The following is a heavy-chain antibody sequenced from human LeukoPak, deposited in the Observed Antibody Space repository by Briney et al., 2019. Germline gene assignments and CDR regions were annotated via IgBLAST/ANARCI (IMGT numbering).Heavy chain of an antibody. V-gene: IGHV3-15*01. CDR1: GFTFRNAW. J-gene: IGHJ6*03. CDR3: TTDVVGRDGYAYYYYYMDV. D-gene: IGHD5-24*01. Sequence: GGSLRLSCLASGFTFRNAWMSWVRLAPGKGLERVGRIKNKPDGETTDYAAPVKGRFTISRDDSKNTLYLQMESLKTEDTALYYCTTDVVGRDGYAYYYYYMDVWGKGTTVTVSS. CDR2: IKNKPDGETT.